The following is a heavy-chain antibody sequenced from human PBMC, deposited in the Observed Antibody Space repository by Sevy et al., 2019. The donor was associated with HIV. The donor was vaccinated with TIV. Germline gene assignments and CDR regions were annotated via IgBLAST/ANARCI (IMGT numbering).Heavy chain of an antibody. CDR2: IRYDGSNK. V-gene: IGHV3-30*02. Sequence: GGSLRLSCAASRFSFNGYGMHWVRQAPGKGLEWVAFIRYDGSNKYYADSVKGRFTISRDDSKNTLYLQMNSLGAGDTALDYCARGTPAFCTGGVCFNWFDPWGQGTLVTVSS. CDR3: ARGTPAFCTGGVCFNWFDP. D-gene: IGHD2-8*02. CDR1: RFSFNGYG. J-gene: IGHJ5*02.